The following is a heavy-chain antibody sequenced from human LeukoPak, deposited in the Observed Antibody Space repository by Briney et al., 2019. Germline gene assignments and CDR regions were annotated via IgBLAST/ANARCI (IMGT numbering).Heavy chain of an antibody. CDR2: IRYDGSNK. CDR3: AKDLTDVVVITTLDY. CDR1: GFTFNNYW. D-gene: IGHD3-22*01. Sequence: GGSLRLSCAASGFTFNNYWMNWVRQAPGKGLEGVAFIRYDGSNKHYADSVKGRFTISRDNSKNTLYLQMNSLRAEDTAVYYCAKDLTDVVVITTLDYWGQGTLVTVSS. J-gene: IGHJ4*02. V-gene: IGHV3-30*02.